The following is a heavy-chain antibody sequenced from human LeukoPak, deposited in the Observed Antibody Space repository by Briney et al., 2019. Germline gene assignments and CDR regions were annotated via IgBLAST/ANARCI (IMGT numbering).Heavy chain of an antibody. Sequence: SETLSLTCTVSGGSISSYYWSWIRQPPGKGLEWIGYIYYSGSTNYNPSLKSRVTISVDTSKNQFSLKLSSVTAADTAVYYCARPMGYGDYTPFDYWGQGTLVTVSS. V-gene: IGHV4-59*01. CDR2: IYYSGST. CDR1: GGSISSYY. D-gene: IGHD4-17*01. J-gene: IGHJ4*02. CDR3: ARPMGYGDYTPFDY.